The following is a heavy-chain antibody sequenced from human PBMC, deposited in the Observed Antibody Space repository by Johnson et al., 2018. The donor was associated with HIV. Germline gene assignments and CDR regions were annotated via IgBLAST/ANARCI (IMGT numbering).Heavy chain of an antibody. V-gene: IGHV3-23*04. J-gene: IGHJ3*02. CDR2: ISGSGGST. CDR1: GFTFSNFA. D-gene: IGHD1-1*01. Sequence: VQLVESGGGLVQPGGSLRLSCEVSGFTFSNFAMSWVRQAPGKGLEWVSVISGSGGSTYYADSVKGRFTISRDNSKNTLYLQMNSLRAEDTAVYYCARGTGTDDAFDIWGQGTMVTVSS. CDR3: ARGTGTDDAFDI.